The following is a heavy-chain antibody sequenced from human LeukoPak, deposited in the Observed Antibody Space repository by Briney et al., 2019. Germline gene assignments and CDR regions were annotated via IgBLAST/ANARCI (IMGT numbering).Heavy chain of an antibody. CDR3: GKDLGTYYPSYVDQ. J-gene: IGHJ4*02. D-gene: IGHD3-22*01. CDR2: ISWDGENT. Sequence: GGSLRLSYAASGFTFDDYAMHWVRQPPGKGLEWVSLISWDGENTYYTDSVKDRFSISRDNSKNSLYLQMNSLRAEDTALYYCGKDLGTYYPSYVDQWGQGTLVTVSS. V-gene: IGHV3-43D*03. CDR1: GFTFDDYA.